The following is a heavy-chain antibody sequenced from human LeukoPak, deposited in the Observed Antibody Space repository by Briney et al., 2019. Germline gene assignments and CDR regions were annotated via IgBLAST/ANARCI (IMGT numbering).Heavy chain of an antibody. V-gene: IGHV3-21*01. J-gene: IGHJ4*02. CDR2: ISSSGSYT. CDR3: ATDRFGNYDFDN. D-gene: IGHD4-11*01. Sequence: GGSLRLSCAASGFTVSSNYMSWVRQAPGKGLEWVACISSSGSYTYYANSVKGRFTVSRDNAKNSLFLQMNSLRAEDTAMYYCATDRFGNYDFDNWGQGTLVTVSS. CDR1: GFTVSSNY.